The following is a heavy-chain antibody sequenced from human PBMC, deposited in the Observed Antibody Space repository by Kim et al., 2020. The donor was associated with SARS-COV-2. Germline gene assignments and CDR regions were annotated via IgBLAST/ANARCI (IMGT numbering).Heavy chain of an antibody. CDR2: INSDGSST. CDR1: GFTFSSYW. Sequence: GGSLRLSCAASGFTFSSYWMHWVRQAPGKGLVWVSRINSDGSSTSYADSVKGRFTISRDNAKNTLYLQMNSLRAEDTAVYYCATYYYGSGSRTYYYGMDVWGQGTTVTVSS. D-gene: IGHD3-10*01. V-gene: IGHV3-74*01. CDR3: ATYYYGSGSRTYYYGMDV. J-gene: IGHJ6*02.